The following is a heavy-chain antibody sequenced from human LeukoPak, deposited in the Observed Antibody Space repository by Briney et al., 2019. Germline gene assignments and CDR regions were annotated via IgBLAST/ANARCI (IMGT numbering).Heavy chain of an antibody. Sequence: GASVKVSCKASGYTFTSYYMHWVRQAPGQGLEWMGIINPSGGSTSYAQKFQGRVTMTRDTSTSTVYMELSSLRSEDTAVYYCARAPGSSSISRYYFDYWGQGTLVTVSS. CDR3: ARAPGSSSISRYYFDY. CDR2: INPSGGST. V-gene: IGHV1-46*01. J-gene: IGHJ4*02. D-gene: IGHD6-6*01. CDR1: GYTFTSYY.